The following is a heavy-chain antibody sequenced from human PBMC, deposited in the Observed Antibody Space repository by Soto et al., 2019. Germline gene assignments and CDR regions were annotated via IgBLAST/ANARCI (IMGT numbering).Heavy chain of an antibody. J-gene: IGHJ4*02. CDR3: AKEGSSGWYFNYFDY. CDR1: GFTFDDYA. V-gene: IGHV3-43D*04. Sequence: GGSLRLSCAASGFTFDDYAMHWVRQAPGKGLEWVSLISWDGGSTYYADSVKGRFTISRDNSKNSLYLQMNSLRAEDTALYYCAKEGSSGWYFNYFDYWGQGTLVTVSS. D-gene: IGHD6-19*01. CDR2: ISWDGGST.